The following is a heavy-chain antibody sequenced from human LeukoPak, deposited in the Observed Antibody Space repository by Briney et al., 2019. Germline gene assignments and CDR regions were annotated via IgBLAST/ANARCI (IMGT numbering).Heavy chain of an antibody. CDR1: GLTVSSTY. V-gene: IGHV3-53*01. CDR2: IYSSGST. D-gene: IGHD3-3*02. CDR3: ARDSSSFPNYFDF. J-gene: IGHJ4*02. Sequence: PGGSLRLSCAASGLTVSSTYMSWVRQAPGRGLEWVSLIYSSGSTFYADSVQGRFTVSRDNSKNTLYLQMNSLRAEDTAMYYCARDSSSFPNYFDFWGQGTLVTVSS.